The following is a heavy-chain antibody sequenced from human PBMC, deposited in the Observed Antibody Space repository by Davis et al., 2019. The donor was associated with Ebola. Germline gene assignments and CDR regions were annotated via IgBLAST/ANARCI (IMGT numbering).Heavy chain of an antibody. Sequence: GGSLRLSCAASGFTFSSYAMHWVRQAPGKGLEYVSAISSNGGSTYYADSVKGRFTISRDNSKNTLYLQMGSLRAEDMAVYYCARGGGRIAAAFDYWGQGTLVTVSS. CDR1: GFTFSSYA. CDR2: ISSNGGST. D-gene: IGHD6-13*01. J-gene: IGHJ4*02. V-gene: IGHV3-64*02. CDR3: ARGGGRIAAAFDY.